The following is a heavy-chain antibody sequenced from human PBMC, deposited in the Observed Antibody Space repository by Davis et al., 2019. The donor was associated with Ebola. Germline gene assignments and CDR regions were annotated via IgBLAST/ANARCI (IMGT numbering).Heavy chain of an antibody. D-gene: IGHD4-11*01. J-gene: IGHJ4*02. V-gene: IGHV4-59*01. Sequence: MPSETLSLTCTVSGVSISSYYWSWIRQPPGKGLEWIGYIYYSGSTNYNPSLKSRVTISVDTSKNQFSLKLSSVTAADTAVYYCARDRHYSNYGGWDYWGQGTLVTVSS. CDR2: IYYSGST. CDR1: GVSISSYY. CDR3: ARDRHYSNYGGWDY.